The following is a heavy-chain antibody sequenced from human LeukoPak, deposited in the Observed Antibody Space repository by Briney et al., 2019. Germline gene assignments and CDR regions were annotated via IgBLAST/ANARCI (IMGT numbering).Heavy chain of an antibody. Sequence: GGSLRLSCTVSGFTFGSYQIHWIRQAPGTGLEWLAYISSSGHITYYADSVKGRFAVSRDNAKNSLYLQMDSLRADDPGIYYCARDHVPQGNLDYWGQGTQVIVSS. V-gene: IGHV3-48*03. J-gene: IGHJ4*02. D-gene: IGHD1-14*01. CDR2: ISSSGHIT. CDR1: GFTFGSYQ. CDR3: ARDHVPQGNLDY.